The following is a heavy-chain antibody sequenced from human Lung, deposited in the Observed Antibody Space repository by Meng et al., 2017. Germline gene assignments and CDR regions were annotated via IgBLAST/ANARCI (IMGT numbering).Heavy chain of an antibody. D-gene: IGHD5-12*01. V-gene: IGHV1-2*06. CDR3: ARENVGDGGYDFDF. J-gene: IGHJ4*02. Sequence: QVQLVQSGAEVKKPGASVKVSVKASGYTFTDYYIHWVRQAPGQGLEWMGRINPNSGGTNYVQKFQGRVTMTRDTSISTAYMELTRLRSDDTAIYYCARENVGDGGYDFDFWGRGTLVTVSS. CDR2: INPNSGGT. CDR1: GYTFTDYY.